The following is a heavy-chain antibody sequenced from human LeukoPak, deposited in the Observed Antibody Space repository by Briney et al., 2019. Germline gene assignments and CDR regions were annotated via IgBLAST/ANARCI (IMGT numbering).Heavy chain of an antibody. V-gene: IGHV4-34*01. J-gene: IGHJ4*02. CDR2: INHSGCT. CDR1: GGSFSGYY. D-gene: IGHD5-12*01. Sequence: PSETLSLTCAVYGGSFSGYYWSWIRQPPGKGLEWIGEINHSGCTNYNPSLTSRVAISIDTSKNQFSLKLTSVTAADTAVYYCARKGPIGGYAVTSFDYWGQGTLVTVSS. CDR3: ARKGPIGGYAVTSFDY.